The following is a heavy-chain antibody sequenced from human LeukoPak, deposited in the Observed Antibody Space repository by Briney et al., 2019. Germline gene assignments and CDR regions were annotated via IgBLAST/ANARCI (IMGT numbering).Heavy chain of an antibody. CDR2: IKKDGSEK. V-gene: IGHV3-7*01. J-gene: IGHJ4*02. Sequence: GGSLRLSCAASGFTFSNYWMNWVRQAPGKGPEGVAIIKKDGSEKYYVDSVKGRFTIFRDNAKNSLYLQMNSLRADDTAVYFCAGGAGFLIDYWGQRALVTVSS. CDR1: GFTFSNYW. D-gene: IGHD2/OR15-2a*01. CDR3: AGGAGFLIDY.